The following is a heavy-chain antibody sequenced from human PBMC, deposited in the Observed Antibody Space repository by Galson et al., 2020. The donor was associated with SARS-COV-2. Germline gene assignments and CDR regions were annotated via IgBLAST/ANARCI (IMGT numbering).Heavy chain of an antibody. J-gene: IGHJ6*03. V-gene: IGHV3-7*01. CDR2: IKQDGNEK. CDR1: GFTFSRYW. D-gene: IGHD2-21*01. Sequence: CAASGFTFSRYWMNWVRQAPGKGLEWVANIKQDGNEKYYVDSVKGRFTISRDNAKNSLYLQMNSLRAEDTAVYYCARAGPNCDGDCYYYIYYMDVWGKGTTVTVSS. CDR3: ARAGPNCDGDCYYYIYYMDV.